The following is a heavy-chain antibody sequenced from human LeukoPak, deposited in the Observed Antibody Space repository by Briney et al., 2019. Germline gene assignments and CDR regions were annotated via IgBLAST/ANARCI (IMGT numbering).Heavy chain of an antibody. CDR3: ARNYCSSTSCYYYYYYYMDV. CDR2: INPNSGGT. CDR1: GYTFTSYG. J-gene: IGHJ6*03. Sequence: ASVKVSCKASGYTFTSYGISWVRQAPGQGLEWMGWINPNSGGTNYAQKFQGRVTMTRDTSISTAYMELSRLRSDDTAVYYCARNYCSSTSCYYYYYYYMDVWGKGTTVTVSS. V-gene: IGHV1-2*02. D-gene: IGHD2-2*01.